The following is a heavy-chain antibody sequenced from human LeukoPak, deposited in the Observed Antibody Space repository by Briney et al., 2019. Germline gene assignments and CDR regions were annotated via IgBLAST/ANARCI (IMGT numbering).Heavy chain of an antibody. V-gene: IGHV4-34*01. CDR3: ARLIAAAGWDYYYYYMDV. CDR2: INHSGST. Sequence: SETLSLTCAVYGGSFSGYYWSWIRQPPGKGLEWIGEINHSGSTNYNPSLKSRVTISVDTSKNQFSLKLSSVTAAGTAVYYCARLIAAAGWDYYYYYMDVWGKGTTVTVSS. J-gene: IGHJ6*03. D-gene: IGHD6-13*01. CDR1: GGSFSGYY.